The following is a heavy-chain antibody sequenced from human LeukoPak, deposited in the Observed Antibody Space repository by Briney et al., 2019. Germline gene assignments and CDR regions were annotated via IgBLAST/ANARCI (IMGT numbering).Heavy chain of an antibody. CDR2: IYHSGST. J-gene: IGHJ5*02. V-gene: IGHV4-38-2*02. CDR3: ARDRELWFDP. CDR1: GYSISSGYY. D-gene: IGHD3-10*01. Sequence: SETLSLTCTVSGYSISSGYYWGWIRQPPGKGLEWIGSIYHSGSTYYNPSLKSRVTISVDTSKNQFSLKLSSVTAADTAVYYCARDRELWFDPWGQGTLVTVSS.